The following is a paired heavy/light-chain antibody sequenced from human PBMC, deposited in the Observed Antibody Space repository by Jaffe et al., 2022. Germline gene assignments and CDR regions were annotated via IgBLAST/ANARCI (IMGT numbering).Heavy chain of an antibody. CDR1: GGSISSYS. CDR2: MYYSGST. CDR3: ATSVHCSSNICHWFDP. V-gene: IGHV4-59*01. Sequence: QVQLQESGPGLVKPSETLSLTCSVSGGSISSYSWSWIRQPPGKGLEWIGYMYYSGSTNYNPSLKSRVTISVDTSKNQFSLKLSSVTAADTAVYYCATSVHCSSNICHWFDPWGQGTLVTVSS. D-gene: IGHD2-2*01. J-gene: IGHJ5*02.
Light chain of an antibody. CDR1: QGISSW. V-gene: IGKV1-12*01. CDR3: QQAYTFPIT. Sequence: DIQMTQSPSSVSASVGDRVTITCRASQGISSWLAWYQRKPGKAPKLLIYAASSLQSGVPSRFSGSGSGTDFTLTINSLQPEDFATYYCQQAYTFPITFGQGTRLEIK. CDR2: AAS. J-gene: IGKJ5*01.